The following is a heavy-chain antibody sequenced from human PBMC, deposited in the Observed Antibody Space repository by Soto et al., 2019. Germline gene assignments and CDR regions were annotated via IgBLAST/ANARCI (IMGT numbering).Heavy chain of an antibody. V-gene: IGHV1-2*02. Sequence: ASVKVSCKASGYTFTGYYMHCVRQAPGQVLEWMGWINPNSGGTNYAQKFQGRVTMTRDTSISTAYMELSRLRSDDTAVYYCARDISYGDYSHTFDYWGQGTLVTVSS. CDR2: INPNSGGT. CDR3: ARDISYGDYSHTFDY. J-gene: IGHJ4*02. CDR1: GYTFTGYY. D-gene: IGHD4-17*01.